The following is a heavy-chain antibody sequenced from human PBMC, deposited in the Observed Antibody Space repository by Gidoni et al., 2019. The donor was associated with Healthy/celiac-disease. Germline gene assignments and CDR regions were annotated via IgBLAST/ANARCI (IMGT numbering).Heavy chain of an antibody. D-gene: IGHD3-10*01. V-gene: IGHV3-30*04. CDR3: ARDSAKYTTYGSGVGDY. CDR2: ISYDGSNK. CDR1: GFTFGRYA. Sequence: QVQLVESGGCVVQPGRSLRLSCAASGFTFGRYAMHWVRQAPGKGLEWVAVISYDGSNKYYADSVKGRFTISRDNSKNTLYLQMNSLRAEDTAVYYCARDSAKYTTYGSGVGDYWGQGTLVTVSS. J-gene: IGHJ4*02.